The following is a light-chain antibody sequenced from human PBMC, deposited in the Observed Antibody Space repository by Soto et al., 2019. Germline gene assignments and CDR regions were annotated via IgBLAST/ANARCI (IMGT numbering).Light chain of an antibody. CDR3: QQRNDWPWT. CDR1: QSVSSIY. CDR2: GAS. V-gene: IGKV3D-20*02. J-gene: IGKJ1*01. Sequence: IVLTQSPATLSVSPGERATLSFRASQSVSSIYLAWFQQKPGQAPRLLIYGASSRATGIPDRFSGSGSGTDFILTISRLEPEDFAVYFCQQRNDWPWTFGQGTKVDIK.